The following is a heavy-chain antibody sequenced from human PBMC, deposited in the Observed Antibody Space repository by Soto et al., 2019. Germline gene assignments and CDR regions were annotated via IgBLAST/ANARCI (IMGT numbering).Heavy chain of an antibody. CDR3: TRGSHSPGIAVAGYYY. CDR2: IIPIFGTA. J-gene: IGHJ4*02. CDR1: GVPFSSYA. D-gene: IGHD6-19*01. V-gene: IGHV1-69*01. Sequence: QVQLVQSGAEAKKPGSSVKVSCKASGVPFSSYAISWVRQAPGQGLEWMGGIIPIFGTANYAQKFQGRVTITADESTSTGYMELSSLTSEDTAMYYCTRGSHSPGIAVAGYYYWGQGTLVTVSS.